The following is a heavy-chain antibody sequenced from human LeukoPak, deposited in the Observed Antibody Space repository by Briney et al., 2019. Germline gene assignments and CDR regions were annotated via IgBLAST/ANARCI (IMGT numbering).Heavy chain of an antibody. D-gene: IGHD6-13*01. Sequence: PSETLSLTCAVSGYSISSGYYWGWLRPPPGKGLEWIGIIYHSGSTYYNPSLKSRVTISVDTSKNQFSLKLSSVTAADTAVYYCATPIVYSSSWYDPSFDYWGQGALVTVSS. V-gene: IGHV4-38-2*01. CDR2: IYHSGST. CDR3: ATPIVYSSSWYDPSFDY. J-gene: IGHJ4*02. CDR1: GYSISSGYY.